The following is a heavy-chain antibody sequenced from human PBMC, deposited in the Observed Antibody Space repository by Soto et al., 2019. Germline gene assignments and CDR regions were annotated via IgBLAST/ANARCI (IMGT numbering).Heavy chain of an antibody. CDR2: TYYRSKWYN. CDR1: GDSVSSNSAA. D-gene: IGHD6-6*01. CDR3: ARVEGSSSYYYYYYMDV. V-gene: IGHV6-1*01. Sequence: PSQTLSLTCAISGDSVSSNSAAWNWIRQSPSRDLEWLGRTYYRSKWYNDYAVSVKSRITINPDTSKNQFSLQLNSVTPEDTAVYYCARVEGSSSYYYYYYMDVWGKGTTVTVSS. J-gene: IGHJ6*03.